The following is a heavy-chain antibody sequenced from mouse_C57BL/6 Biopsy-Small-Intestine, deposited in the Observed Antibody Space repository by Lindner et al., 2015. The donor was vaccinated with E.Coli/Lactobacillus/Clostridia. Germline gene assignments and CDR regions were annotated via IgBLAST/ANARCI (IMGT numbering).Heavy chain of an antibody. CDR3: ARGEYSRGWFDS. V-gene: IGHV1-37*01. Sequence: VQLQESGPEVVKPGASVKISCKASGFSFTDYFMNWVKQSHGKSLEWIGRINPYNGDIVYNQKFEGKATLTVDKSSNTAHMELLSLTSEDFAVYFCARGEYSRGWFDSWGHGTLVTVSA. CDR2: INPYNGDI. CDR1: GFSFTDYF. J-gene: IGHJ3*01. D-gene: IGHD2-5*01.